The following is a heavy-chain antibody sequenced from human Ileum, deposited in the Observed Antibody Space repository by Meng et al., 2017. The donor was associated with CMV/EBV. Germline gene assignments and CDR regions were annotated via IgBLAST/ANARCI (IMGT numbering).Heavy chain of an antibody. CDR2: IYYSGST. CDR3: ARDGRLGAMGGNWFDP. V-gene: IGHV4-31*11. CDR1: GGSISSGGYY. D-gene: IGHD1-26*01. J-gene: IGHJ5*02. Sequence: SETLSLTCVVSGGSISSGGYYWSWIRQHPGKGLEWIGYIYYSGSTYYNPSLKSRVTISVDTSKNQFSLKLSSVTAADTAVYYCARDGRLGAMGGNWFDPWGQGTLVTVSS.